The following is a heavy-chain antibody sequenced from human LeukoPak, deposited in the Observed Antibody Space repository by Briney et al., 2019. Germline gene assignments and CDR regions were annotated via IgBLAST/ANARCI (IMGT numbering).Heavy chain of an antibody. CDR3: ASGRIVVVPAESYYFDY. CDR2: IYYSGST. J-gene: IGHJ4*02. CDR1: GGSISSYY. D-gene: IGHD2-2*01. Sequence: SETLSLTCTVSGGSISSYYWSRIRQPPGKGLEWIGYIYYSGSTNYNPSLKSRVTISVDTSKNQFSLKLSSVTAADTAVYYCASGRIVVVPAESYYFDYWGQGTLVTVSS. V-gene: IGHV4-59*08.